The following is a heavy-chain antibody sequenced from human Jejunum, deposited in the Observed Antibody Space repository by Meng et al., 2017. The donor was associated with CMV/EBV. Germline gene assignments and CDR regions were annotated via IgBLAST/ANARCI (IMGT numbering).Heavy chain of an antibody. J-gene: IGHJ4*02. Sequence: ASGFTFRSYEMTWVRQAPGKGLEFLSFISLGGNAAYYAASVRGRFTISRDDAKSSVFLQMNSLRVEDTALYYCVREDPLPPQYFDLWGQGTLVTVSS. CDR3: VREDPLPPQYFDL. D-gene: IGHD2-2*01. CDR2: ISLGGNAA. V-gene: IGHV3-48*03. CDR1: GFTFRSYE.